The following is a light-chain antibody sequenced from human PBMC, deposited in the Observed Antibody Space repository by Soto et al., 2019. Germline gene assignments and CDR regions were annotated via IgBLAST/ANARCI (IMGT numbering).Light chain of an antibody. CDR1: QSVSSSY. V-gene: IGKV3-20*01. CDR2: GAS. J-gene: IGKJ1*01. CDR3: QQYGSSPQS. Sequence: EIVLTQSPGTLSLSPGERATLSCRASQSVSSSYLAWYQQKPCQAPRLLIYGASSRATGIPDRLSGSGSGTDFTLTISRLEPEDFAVYYCQQYGSSPQSFGQGTKVDIK.